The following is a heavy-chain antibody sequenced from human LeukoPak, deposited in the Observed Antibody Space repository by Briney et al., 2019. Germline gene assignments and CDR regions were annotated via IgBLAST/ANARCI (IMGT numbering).Heavy chain of an antibody. CDR3: ARERRGYYYYYMDV. Sequence: MTSETLSLTCTVSGGSISSGGYYWSWIRQHPGKGLEWIGYIYYSGSTNYNPSLKSRVTISVDTSKNQFSLKLSSVTAADTAVYYCARERRGYYYYYMDVWGKGTTVTVSS. J-gene: IGHJ6*03. D-gene: IGHD1-1*01. CDR1: GGSISSGGYY. V-gene: IGHV4-61*08. CDR2: IYYSGST.